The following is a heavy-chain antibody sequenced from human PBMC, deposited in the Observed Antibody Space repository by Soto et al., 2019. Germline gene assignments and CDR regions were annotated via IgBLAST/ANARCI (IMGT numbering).Heavy chain of an antibody. Sequence: SVKVSCKASGYTFTGYYMHWVRQAPGQGLEWMGRINPNIGIANYAQKFQGRVTITADKSTSTAYMELRNLKSDDTAVYYCAIQDGGVVYWGQGALVTVSS. J-gene: IGHJ4*02. V-gene: IGHV1-69*02. CDR3: AIQDGGVVY. D-gene: IGHD3-16*01. CDR1: GYTFTGYY. CDR2: INPNIGIA.